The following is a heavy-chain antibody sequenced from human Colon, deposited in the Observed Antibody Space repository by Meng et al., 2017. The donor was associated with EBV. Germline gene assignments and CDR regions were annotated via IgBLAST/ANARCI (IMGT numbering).Heavy chain of an antibody. Sequence: QLQESGPGLVKPSETLSPTCAVSGGSLSSGNWWSWVRQPPGKGLEWIGEIYHSGSTNYNPSLKSRVTISVDESKNQFSLRLSSVTAADTAVYYCARVGAYCGGDCYHPRWGQGTLVTVSS. V-gene: IGHV4-4*02. J-gene: IGHJ4*02. CDR2: IYHSGST. CDR1: GGSLSSGNW. CDR3: ARVGAYCGGDCYHPR. D-gene: IGHD2-21*02.